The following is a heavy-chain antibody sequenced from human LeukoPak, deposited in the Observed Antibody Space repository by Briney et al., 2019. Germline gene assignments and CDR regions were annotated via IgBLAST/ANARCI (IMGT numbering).Heavy chain of an antibody. CDR1: GGSISSSSYY. CDR3: ARYRNCGSDCYDAFDI. J-gene: IGHJ3*02. CDR2: IYYSGST. Sequence: SETLSLTCTVSGGSISSSSYYWGWIRQPPGKGLEWIGSIYYSGSTYYNPSLKSRVTISVDTSKNQFSLKLNSVTAADTAVYYCARYRNCGSDCYDAFDIWGQGTMVTASS. D-gene: IGHD2-21*02. V-gene: IGHV4-39*07.